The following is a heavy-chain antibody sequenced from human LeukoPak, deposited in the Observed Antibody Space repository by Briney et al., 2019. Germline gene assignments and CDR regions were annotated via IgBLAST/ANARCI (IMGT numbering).Heavy chain of an antibody. V-gene: IGHV3-23*01. CDR2: ILSGGAT. CDR1: GFSFSSHA. Sequence: PGGSLRLSCAASGFSFSSHALTWVRQAPGKGLEWVSGILSGGATYYADSVQGRFTISRDNSKNTLYLQMSSLRAEDTALYYCATEGTHTYGHFTSWGQGTLVTVSS. D-gene: IGHD5-18*01. CDR3: ATEGTHTYGHFTS. J-gene: IGHJ4*02.